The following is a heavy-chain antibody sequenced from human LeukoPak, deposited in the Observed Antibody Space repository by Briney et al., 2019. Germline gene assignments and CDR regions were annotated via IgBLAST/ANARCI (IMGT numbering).Heavy chain of an antibody. CDR3: ARSLKVEGAFDI. V-gene: IGHV3-30*03. CDR1: GFTFSSYG. Sequence: PGGSLRLSCAASGFTFSSYGMHWVRQASGKGLEWVAVISYDGSNKYYADSVKGRFTISRDNSKNTLYLQMNSLRAEDTAVYYCARSLKVEGAFDIWGQGTMVTVSS. J-gene: IGHJ3*02. CDR2: ISYDGSNK.